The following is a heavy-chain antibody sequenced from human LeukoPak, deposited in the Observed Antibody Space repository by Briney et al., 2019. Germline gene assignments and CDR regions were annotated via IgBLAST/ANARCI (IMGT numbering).Heavy chain of an antibody. CDR1: SYSISSGNYF. J-gene: IGHJ4*02. D-gene: IGHD2-21*01. CDR3: AKHAPHESGDKRGFES. Sequence: SETLSLTCAVSSYSISSGNYFWGWIRQPPGKGLELIASISPGGNTYYNPSLKSRGTISVHTSKKHFSLMLSSVTAADTAVYFCAKHAPHESGDKRGFESWGQGILVTVSS. CDR2: ISPGGNT. V-gene: IGHV4-39*01.